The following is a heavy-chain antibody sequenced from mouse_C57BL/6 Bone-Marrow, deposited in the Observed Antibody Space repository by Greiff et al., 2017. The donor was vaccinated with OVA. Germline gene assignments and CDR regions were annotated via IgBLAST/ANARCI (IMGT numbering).Heavy chain of an antibody. CDR2: SRNKANDYTT. CDR1: GFTFSDFY. Sequence: EVKVVESGGGLVQSGRSLRLSCATSGFTFSDFYMEWVRQAPGKGLEWIAASRNKANDYTTEYSASVKGRFIVSRETSQSILYLQMNALRAEDTAIYYCARDAGNHAWFAYWGQGTLVTVSA. V-gene: IGHV7-1*01. CDR3: ARDAGNHAWFAY. J-gene: IGHJ3*01. D-gene: IGHD2-1*01.